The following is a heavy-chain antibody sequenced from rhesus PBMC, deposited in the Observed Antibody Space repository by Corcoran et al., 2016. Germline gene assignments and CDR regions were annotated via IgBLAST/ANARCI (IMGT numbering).Heavy chain of an antibody. D-gene: IGHD1-44*02. CDR3: ARVLVGYSESYPF. V-gene: IGHV2-95*01. CDR1: GFSISTTGTG. CDR2: FYWNDSK. Sequence: QVTLKESGPALVKPTQTLTLTCTFSGFSISTTGTGVGWIRQPPGKALEWLTSFYWNDSKYYSTSLKSRLTISKDTSKNQVVLTMTNMDPVDTATYYCARVLVGYSESYPFWGQGVLVTVSS. J-gene: IGHJ4*01.